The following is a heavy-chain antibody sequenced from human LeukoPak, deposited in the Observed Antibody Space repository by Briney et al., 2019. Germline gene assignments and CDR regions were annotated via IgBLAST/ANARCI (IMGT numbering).Heavy chain of an antibody. CDR2: IYPGDSDT. D-gene: IGHD4-17*01. CDR3: ARHWNYGDYDDASDI. V-gene: IGHV5-51*01. J-gene: IGHJ3*02. Sequence: GESLKISCKGSGYSFTSYWIGWVRQMPGKGLEWMGIIYPGDSDTRYSPSFQGQVTISADKSISTAYLQWSSLKASDTAMYYCARHWNYGDYDDASDIWGQGTMVTVSS. CDR1: GYSFTSYW.